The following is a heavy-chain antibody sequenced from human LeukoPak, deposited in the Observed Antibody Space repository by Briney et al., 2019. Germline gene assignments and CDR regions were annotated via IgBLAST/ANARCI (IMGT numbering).Heavy chain of an antibody. V-gene: IGHV3-23*01. Sequence: PGGSLRLSCAASGFTFSSYAMSWVRQAPGKGLEWVSAISGSGGSTYYADSVKGRFTISRGNSKNTLYLQMNSLRAEDTAVYYCAKAYSGYDADWYFDLWGRGTLVTVSS. CDR3: AKAYSGYDADWYFDL. CDR2: ISGSGGST. J-gene: IGHJ2*01. D-gene: IGHD5-12*01. CDR1: GFTFSSYA.